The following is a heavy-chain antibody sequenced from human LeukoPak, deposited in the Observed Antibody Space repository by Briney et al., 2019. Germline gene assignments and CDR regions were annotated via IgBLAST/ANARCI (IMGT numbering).Heavy chain of an antibody. CDR3: ARDGCSGGSCYGNWFDP. Sequence: PSQTLSLTCSVSGGSISSRTYYWTWIRQHPGKGLEWIGYIHYSGNTYYNPSLKSRVTITVDKSKNQFSLKLSSVTAADTAVYYCARDGCSGGSCYGNWFDPWGQGTLVTVSS. J-gene: IGHJ5*02. CDR1: GGSISSRTYY. CDR2: IHYSGNT. V-gene: IGHV4-31*03. D-gene: IGHD2-15*01.